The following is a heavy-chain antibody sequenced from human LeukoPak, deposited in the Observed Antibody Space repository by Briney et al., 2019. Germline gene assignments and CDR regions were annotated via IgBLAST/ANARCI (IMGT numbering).Heavy chain of an antibody. CDR1: GYTFTSYY. CDR2: INPNSGGT. V-gene: IGHV1-2*04. CDR3: AREGRGYNYYYYGMDV. J-gene: IGHJ6*02. Sequence: ASVKVSCKASGYTFTSYYMHWVRQAPGQGLEWMGWINPNSGGTNYAQKFQGWVTMTRDTSISTAYMELSRLRSDDTAVYYCAREGRGYNYYYYGMDVWGQGTTVTVSS. D-gene: IGHD5-12*01.